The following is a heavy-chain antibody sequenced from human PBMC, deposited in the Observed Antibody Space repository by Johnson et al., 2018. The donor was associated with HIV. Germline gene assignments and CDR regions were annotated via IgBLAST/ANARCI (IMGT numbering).Heavy chain of an antibody. CDR2: IGTAGDT. CDR1: GFTFSSYD. J-gene: IGHJ3*02. D-gene: IGHD1-26*01. V-gene: IGHV3-13*01. CDR3: ARDPSVPLVGTISWGAFDI. Sequence: MQLVESGGGVVQSGRSLRLSCTASGFTFSSYDMHWVRQATGKGLEWVSTIGTAGDTYYPGSVKGRFTVSREDAKNSLYLQMNSLRAEDTAVYYCARDPSVPLVGTISWGAFDIWGQGTMVTVSS.